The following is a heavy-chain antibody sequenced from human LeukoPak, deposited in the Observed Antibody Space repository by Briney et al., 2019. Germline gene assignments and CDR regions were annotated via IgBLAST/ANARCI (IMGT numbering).Heavy chain of an antibody. Sequence: GGSLRLSCAASGFTFSSYWMSWVRQAPRKGLERVANIKEDGSEKYYVDSVKGRFTISRDNAKNSLYLQMNSLRAEDTAVYYCAREGYSSSWFEYWGQGTLVTVSS. CDR3: AREGYSSSWFEY. J-gene: IGHJ5*01. CDR1: GFTFSSYW. D-gene: IGHD6-13*01. CDR2: IKEDGSEK. V-gene: IGHV3-7*01.